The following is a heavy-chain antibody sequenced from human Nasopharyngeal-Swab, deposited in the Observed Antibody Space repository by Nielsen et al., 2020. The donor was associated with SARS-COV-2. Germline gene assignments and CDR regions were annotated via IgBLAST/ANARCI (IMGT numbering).Heavy chain of an antibody. V-gene: IGHV1-2*02. D-gene: IGHD3-22*01. CDR3: AREGYDSSGYYPIDY. Sequence: ASVKVSCKASGYTFTGYYMHWVRQAPGQGLEWMGWINPNSGGTNYAQKFQGRVTMTRDTSISTAYMELSRLRSDDTAVYYCAREGYDSSGYYPIDYWGQGTLVTVSS. CDR1: GYTFTGYY. J-gene: IGHJ4*02. CDR2: INPNSGGT.